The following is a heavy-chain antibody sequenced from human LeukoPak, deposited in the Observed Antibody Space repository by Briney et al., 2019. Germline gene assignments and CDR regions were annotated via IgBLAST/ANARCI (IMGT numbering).Heavy chain of an antibody. V-gene: IGHV3-21*01. CDR1: GFTFSRYN. CDR3: ARDGLGLYDSSGYRDY. CDR2: ISSSSNYI. D-gene: IGHD3-22*01. J-gene: IGHJ4*02. Sequence: GGSLRLSCAASGFTFSRYNMSWVRQAPGKGLEWVSSISSSSNYIYYADSVKGRFTISRDNAKNSLYLQMNSLRAEDTAVYYCARDGLGLYDSSGYRDYWGQGTLVTVAS.